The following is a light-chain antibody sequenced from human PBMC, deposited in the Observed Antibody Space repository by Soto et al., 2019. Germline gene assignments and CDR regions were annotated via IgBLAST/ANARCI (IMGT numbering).Light chain of an antibody. CDR1: SSNIGSNY. Sequence: QFVLTQPPSASGTPGQRVTISCSGSSSNIGSNYVYWYQQLPGTAPKLLIYRNNQRPSGVPDRFSGSKSGTSASLAISGLRSEDEADYYCAAWDDSLSGPVVFGGGTKLTVL. J-gene: IGLJ2*01. CDR3: AAWDDSLSGPVV. CDR2: RNN. V-gene: IGLV1-47*01.